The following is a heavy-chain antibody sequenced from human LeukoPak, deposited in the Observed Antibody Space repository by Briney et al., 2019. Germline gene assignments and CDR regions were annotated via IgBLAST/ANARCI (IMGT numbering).Heavy chain of an antibody. J-gene: IGHJ5*02. CDR2: INHSGST. CDR1: GGSFSGYY. Sequence: SETLSLTCAVYGGSFSGYYWSWIRQPPGKGLEWIGEINHSGSTNYNPSLKSRVTISVDTSKNQFSLKLSSVTAADTAVYYCARRQYHDRRQFDPWGQGTLVTVSS. V-gene: IGHV4-34*01. CDR3: ARRQYHDRRQFDP. D-gene: IGHD3-22*01.